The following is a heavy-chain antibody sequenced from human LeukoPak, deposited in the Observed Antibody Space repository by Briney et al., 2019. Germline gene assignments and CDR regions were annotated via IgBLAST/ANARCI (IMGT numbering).Heavy chain of an antibody. CDR2: ISGSGGST. D-gene: IGHD5-18*01. CDR3: AKEWRVQLWFIDY. V-gene: IGHV3-23*01. Sequence: SGGSLRLSCAASGFTFSSYALSWVRQAPGKGLEWVSAISGSGGSTYYADSVKGRFTISRDNSKNTLYLQMNSLRAEDTAVYYCAKEWRVQLWFIDYWGQGTLVTVSS. J-gene: IGHJ4*02. CDR1: GFTFSSYA.